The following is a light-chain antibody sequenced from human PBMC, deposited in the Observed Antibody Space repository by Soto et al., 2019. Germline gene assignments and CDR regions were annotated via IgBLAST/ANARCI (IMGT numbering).Light chain of an antibody. CDR2: ENN. Sequence: QSVLTQPPXVSXXPGXXXTXXCSGSSSNIGNNYVSWYQQLPGTAPKLXIXENNKRPSGIPDRFSGSKSGTSATLGITGLQTGDEADYYCGTWDSSLSAEVFGGGTKLTVL. CDR3: GTWDSSLSAEV. J-gene: IGLJ2*01. V-gene: IGLV1-51*02. CDR1: SSNIGNNY.